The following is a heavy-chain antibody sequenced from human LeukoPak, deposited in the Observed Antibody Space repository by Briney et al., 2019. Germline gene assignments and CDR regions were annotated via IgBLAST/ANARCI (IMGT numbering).Heavy chain of an antibody. CDR1: GGSFSGYY. CDR2: INHSGST. Sequence: SETLSLTCAVYGGSFSGYYWSWVRHPPGKGREWIGEINHSGSTNYNPSLKSRVTISVDTSRNQFSLMLSFVTAADTAVYYCARATVVTTPRVGAFDYWGQGTLVTVSS. J-gene: IGHJ4*02. V-gene: IGHV4-34*01. CDR3: ARATVVTTPRVGAFDY. D-gene: IGHD4-23*01.